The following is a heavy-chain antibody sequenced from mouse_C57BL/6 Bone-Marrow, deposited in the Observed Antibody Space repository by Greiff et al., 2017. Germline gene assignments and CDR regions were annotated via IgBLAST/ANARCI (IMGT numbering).Heavy chain of an antibody. D-gene: IGHD2-4*01. CDR3: TTFDYDDLYYFDY. CDR1: GFNIKDDY. V-gene: IGHV14-4*01. CDR2: IDPENGDT. Sequence: VQLQQSGAELVRPGASVKLSCTASGFNIKDDYMHWVKQRPEQGLEWIGWIDPENGDTEYASKFQGKATITADTSSNTAYLQLSSLTSEDTAVDDCTTFDYDDLYYFDYWGQGTTLTVSS. J-gene: IGHJ2*01.